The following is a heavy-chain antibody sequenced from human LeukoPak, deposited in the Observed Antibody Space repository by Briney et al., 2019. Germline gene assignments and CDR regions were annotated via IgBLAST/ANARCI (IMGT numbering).Heavy chain of an antibody. J-gene: IGHJ4*02. Sequence: PSETLSLTCTVSGGSISSYYWSWIRQPPGKGLEWIGYIYYSGSTNYNPSLKSRVTISGDTSKNQFSLKLSSVTAADTAVYFCARVDYDGSGYNFDYWGQGTLVTVSS. CDR3: ARVDYDGSGYNFDY. V-gene: IGHV4-59*01. CDR1: GGSISSYY. CDR2: IYYSGST. D-gene: IGHD3-22*01.